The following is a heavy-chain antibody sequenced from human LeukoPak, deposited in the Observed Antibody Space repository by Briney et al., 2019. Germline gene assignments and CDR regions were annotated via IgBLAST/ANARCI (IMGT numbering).Heavy chain of an antibody. Sequence: GGSLRLSCAASGFTFSGSATHWVRQASGKGLEWVGRIRSKANSYATAYAASVKGRFTISRDDSKNTAYLQMNSLKTEDTAVYYCTRPPTYYYDSSGYKDWGQGTLVTVSS. CDR2: IRSKANSYAT. CDR3: TRPPTYYYDSSGYKD. V-gene: IGHV3-73*01. CDR1: GFTFSGSA. J-gene: IGHJ4*02. D-gene: IGHD3-22*01.